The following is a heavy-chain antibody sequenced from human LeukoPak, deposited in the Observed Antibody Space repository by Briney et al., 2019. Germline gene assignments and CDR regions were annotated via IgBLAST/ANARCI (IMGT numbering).Heavy chain of an antibody. CDR1: GDSISSGLYA. V-gene: IGHV4-39*01. CDR3: ARLWSHSKTEDY. CDR2: IYHNGDT. J-gene: IGHJ4*02. Sequence: SETLSLTCTVSGDSISSGLYAWGWIRQPPGEGLEWIGNIYHNGDTYYNPSLRSRVTISVDTSENQFSLNLRSVTAADTAVYYCARLWSHSKTEDYWGEGTLVTVSS. D-gene: IGHD3-16*01.